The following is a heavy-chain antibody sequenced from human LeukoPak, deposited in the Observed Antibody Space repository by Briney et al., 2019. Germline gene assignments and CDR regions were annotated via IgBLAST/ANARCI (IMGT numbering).Heavy chain of an antibody. D-gene: IGHD3-3*02. Sequence: SETLSLTCAVSGDSISSHSWWSWVRQTPGKGLEWIGEVFHSGNTNYNPSLESRVTISVDKSKNHLSLKLNSVTAADTAVYFCARGPAIFYYLDYWGQGALVIVSS. J-gene: IGHJ4*02. CDR3: ARGPAIFYYLDY. CDR2: VFHSGNT. CDR1: GDSISSHSW. V-gene: IGHV4-4*02.